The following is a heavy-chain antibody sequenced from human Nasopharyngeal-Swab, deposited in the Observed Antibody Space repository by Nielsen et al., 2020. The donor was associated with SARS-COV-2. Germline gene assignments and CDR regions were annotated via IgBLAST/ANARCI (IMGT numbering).Heavy chain of an antibody. CDR2: IDPSDSYT. V-gene: IGHV5-10-1*01. CDR3: ARHWSDPGNWFDP. CDR1: GYSFTSYW. J-gene: IGHJ5*02. Sequence: KVSCKGSGYSFTSYWISWVRQMPGKGLEWMGRIDPSDSYTNYSPSFQGHVTISADKSISTAYLQRSSLKASDTAMYYCARHWSDPGNWFDPWGQGTLVTVSS.